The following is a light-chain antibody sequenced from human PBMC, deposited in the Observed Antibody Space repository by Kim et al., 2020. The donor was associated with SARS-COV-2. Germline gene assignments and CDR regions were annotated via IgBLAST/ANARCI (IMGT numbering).Light chain of an antibody. Sequence: LSASAGARVTITCRSSQTIGTDLNWYQQKPGAAPTLLIYAASNLQPGVPSRFSGSGSGTDFTLTISSLQPEDFATYYCEQSHSTHTFGQGTKLEI. J-gene: IGKJ2*01. CDR2: AAS. V-gene: IGKV1-39*01. CDR3: EQSHSTHT. CDR1: QTIGTD.